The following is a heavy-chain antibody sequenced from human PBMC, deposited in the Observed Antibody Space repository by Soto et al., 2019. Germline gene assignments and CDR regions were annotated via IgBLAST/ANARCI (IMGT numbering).Heavy chain of an antibody. CDR3: ARGWTVVALDY. V-gene: IGHV4-34*01. CDR1: GGSFSGYY. Sequence: QVQLQQWGAGLLKPSETLSLTCAVYGGSFSGYYWSWIRQPPGKGLEWIGEIKHSGSTNYNPSLKSRVTISVDTSKNQFSLKLSSVTAADTAVYYCARGWTVVALDYWGQGTLVTVSS. CDR2: IKHSGST. J-gene: IGHJ4*02. D-gene: IGHD5-12*01.